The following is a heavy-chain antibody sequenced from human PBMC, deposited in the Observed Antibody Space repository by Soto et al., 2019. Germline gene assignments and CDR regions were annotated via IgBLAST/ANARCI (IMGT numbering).Heavy chain of an antibody. V-gene: IGHV1-3*01. CDR3: ARDSYYDFWSGYPDRLYYMDV. Sequence: VSVEVSWEASGYGFASDVIDRGSLAPGQRLEWMGRINAGNGNTKYSQKFQGRVTITTDTSTSTAYMELSSLRSEDTAVYYCARDSYYDFWSGYPDRLYYMDVWGKGTTVTLSS. D-gene: IGHD3-3*01. J-gene: IGHJ6*03. CDR2: INAGNGNT. CDR1: GYGFASDV.